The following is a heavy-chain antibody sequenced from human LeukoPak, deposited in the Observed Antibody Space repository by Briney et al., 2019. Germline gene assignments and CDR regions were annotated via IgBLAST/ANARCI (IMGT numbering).Heavy chain of an antibody. D-gene: IGHD6-19*01. J-gene: IGHJ3*01. CDR3: ARSTSGWSDFLDY. CDR1: SGSISSYY. V-gene: IGHV4-59*01. CDR2: IYYSGST. Sequence: PSETLSLTRTVSSGSISSYYWSWIRQPPGKGLEWIGYIYYSGSTNYNPSLKSRVTISVDTSKNQFSPKLNSVTAADTAVYYCARSTSGWSDFLDYWGQGTMVTVSS.